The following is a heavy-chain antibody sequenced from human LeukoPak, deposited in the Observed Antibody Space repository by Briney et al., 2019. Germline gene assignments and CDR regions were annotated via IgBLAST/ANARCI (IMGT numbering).Heavy chain of an antibody. D-gene: IGHD2/OR15-2a*01. Sequence: PGGSLRLSCPATGFTFSTSCMHWVRQPPGKDLERVSRTNSDETVTTYADSVKGRFTISRDNAKNTLYLQMNSLRAEDTAIYYCARGVYGDTDFWGQGTLVTVSS. CDR1: GFTFSTSC. V-gene: IGHV3-74*03. CDR2: TNSDETVT. J-gene: IGHJ4*02. CDR3: ARGVYGDTDF.